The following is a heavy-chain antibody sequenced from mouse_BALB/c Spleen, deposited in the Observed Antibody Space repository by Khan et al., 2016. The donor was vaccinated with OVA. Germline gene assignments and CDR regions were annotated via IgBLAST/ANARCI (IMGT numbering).Heavy chain of an antibody. J-gene: IGHJ2*01. CDR1: GFNIKDYY. CDR3: TRRGYFRDFDY. CDR2: IYPENGNT. Sequence: VQLKESGAELVRPGALVKLSCKAPGFNIKDYYMHWVKQRPEQGLEWIGWIYPENGNTIYDPQFQGKASITADPSSNTAYLQLSSLTSEDTAVXYCTRRGYFRDFDYWGQGTTLTVSS. D-gene: IGHD2-12*01. V-gene: IGHV14-1*02.